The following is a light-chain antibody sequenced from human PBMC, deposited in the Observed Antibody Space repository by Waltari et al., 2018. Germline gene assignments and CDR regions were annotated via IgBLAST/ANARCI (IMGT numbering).Light chain of an antibody. V-gene: IGKV1-5*03. CDR2: RAS. Sequence: PSTLSASVGDRVTITCRASQSISVWLAWYQQKPGRAPKLLIFRASSLESGVPSRFSGSGSGTEFTLTISSLQPDDFATYYCQQYDSYSTTFGGGTKVEIK. CDR1: QSISVW. CDR3: QQYDSYSTT. J-gene: IGKJ4*01.